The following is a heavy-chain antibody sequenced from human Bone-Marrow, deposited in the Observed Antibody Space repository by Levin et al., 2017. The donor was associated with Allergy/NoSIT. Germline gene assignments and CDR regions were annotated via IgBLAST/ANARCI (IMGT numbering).Heavy chain of an antibody. CDR2: IWNDGSSI. Sequence: PGGSLRLSCAASGFIFSNNGMHWVRQAPGKGLEWVAFIWNDGSSIYYADSVKGRFTISRDNSKNTLYLQMNRLRAEDTAVYFCARDGTSGWYRYYGMDVWGQGTTVTVS. J-gene: IGHJ6*02. CDR3: ARDGTSGWYRYYGMDV. D-gene: IGHD6-19*01. CDR1: GFIFSNNG. V-gene: IGHV3-33*01.